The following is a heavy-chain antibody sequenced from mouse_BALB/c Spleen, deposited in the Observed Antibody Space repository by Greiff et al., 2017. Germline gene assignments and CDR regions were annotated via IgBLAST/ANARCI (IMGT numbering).Heavy chain of an antibody. Sequence: EESGPGLVKPSQSLSLTCSVTGYSITSGYYWNWIRQFPGNKLEWMGSISYDGSNNYNPSLKNRISITRDTSKNQFFLKLNSVTTEDTATYYCARDGNYEAWFAYWGQGTLVTVSA. D-gene: IGHD2-1*01. CDR3: ARDGNYEAWFAY. J-gene: IGHJ3*01. CDR2: ISYDGSN. V-gene: IGHV3-6*02. CDR1: GYSITSGYY.